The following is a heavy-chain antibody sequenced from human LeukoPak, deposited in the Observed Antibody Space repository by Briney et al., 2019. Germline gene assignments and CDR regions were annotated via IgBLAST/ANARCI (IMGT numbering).Heavy chain of an antibody. CDR1: GSTFSGYS. J-gene: IGHJ4*02. CDR3: ARESITGDRDFDY. D-gene: IGHD7-27*01. CDR2: ISSGSRTI. Sequence: GGSLRLSCAASGSTFSGYSMNWVRQAPGRGLEWLSYISSGSRTIFYGDSVKGRFIISRDNAKNSLYLLMNSLRADDTAVYYCARESITGDRDFDYWGQGTLITVSS. V-gene: IGHV3-48*01.